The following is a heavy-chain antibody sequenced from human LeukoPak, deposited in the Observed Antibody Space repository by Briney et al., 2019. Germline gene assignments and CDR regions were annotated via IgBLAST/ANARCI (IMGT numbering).Heavy chain of an antibody. J-gene: IGHJ4*02. D-gene: IGHD4-11*01. CDR3: ARRGVGSNYGSFDY. CDR1: GFTFSSYW. Sequence: GGSLRLSCAASGFTFSSYWMSWVRQAPGKGLEWVANIKQDGSENYYVDSVKGRFTISRDNAKNSLYLQMNSLRAEDTAVYYCARRGVGSNYGSFDYWGQGTLVTVSS. V-gene: IGHV3-7*01. CDR2: IKQDGSEN.